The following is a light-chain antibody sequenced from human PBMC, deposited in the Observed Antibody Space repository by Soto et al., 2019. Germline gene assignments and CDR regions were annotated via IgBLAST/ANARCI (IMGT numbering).Light chain of an antibody. J-gene: IGKJ1*01. CDR3: QHYYNSWT. CDR2: DAS. V-gene: IGKV3-11*01. CDR1: QSVSSY. Sequence: EIVLTQSPATLSLSPGERATLSCRASQSVSSYLAWYQQKPGQAPRLLIYDASNRATGIPARFSGSGSGTDFTLTISSLEPEDFAVYYCQHYYNSWTFGQGTQVEIK.